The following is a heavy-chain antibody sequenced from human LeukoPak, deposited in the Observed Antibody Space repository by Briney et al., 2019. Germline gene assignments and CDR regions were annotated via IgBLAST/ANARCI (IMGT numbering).Heavy chain of an antibody. CDR2: IIPIFDTA. Sequence: VASVKVSCKASGGTFSTYVITWVRQAPGQGLEWMGGIIPIFDTANYAQKFQGRVTITTDESTSTAYMELSSLRSGDTAVYYCARNRPPSLFGVVEQNAFDIWGQGTVVTVSS. D-gene: IGHD3-3*01. CDR3: ARNRPPSLFGVVEQNAFDI. CDR1: GGTFSTYV. V-gene: IGHV1-69*05. J-gene: IGHJ3*02.